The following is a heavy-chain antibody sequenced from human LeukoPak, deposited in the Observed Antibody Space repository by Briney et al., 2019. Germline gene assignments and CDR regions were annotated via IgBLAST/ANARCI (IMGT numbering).Heavy chain of an antibody. D-gene: IGHD3-22*01. CDR1: GFTFTISA. J-gene: IGHJ4*02. V-gene: IGHV1-58*01. Sequence: SVRVSCKASGFTFTISAVQWVRQARGQRPEWIGWIVVGSGNTNYAQKFQERVTITRDMSTSTAYMELSSLRSEDTAVYYCAAPNYYYDSSGPPETFDYWGQGALVTVSS. CDR3: AAPNYYYDSSGPPETFDY. CDR2: IVVGSGNT.